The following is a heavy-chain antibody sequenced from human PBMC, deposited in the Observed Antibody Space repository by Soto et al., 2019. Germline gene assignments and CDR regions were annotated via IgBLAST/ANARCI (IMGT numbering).Heavy chain of an antibody. CDR1: GESFSGYY. D-gene: IGHD3-10*01. J-gene: IGHJ4*02. CDR2: INHSGST. Sequence: QVQLQQWGAGLLKPSETLSLTCAVYGESFSGYYWSWIRQPPGKGLEWIGEINHSGSTNYNPSLKSRVTISVDTSKNQFSLKLSSVTAADTAVYYCARGRGITMVRGANRQLDYWGQGTLVTVSS. V-gene: IGHV4-34*01. CDR3: ARGRGITMVRGANRQLDY.